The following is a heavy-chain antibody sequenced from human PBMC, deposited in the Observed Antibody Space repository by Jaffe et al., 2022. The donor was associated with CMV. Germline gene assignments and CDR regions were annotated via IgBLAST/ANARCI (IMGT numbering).Heavy chain of an antibody. D-gene: IGHD2-15*01. Sequence: EVQLVESGGGLVQPGGSLRLSCASSGFTFSSYAMIWVRQAPGKGLEWVSTINGRDGNTYYADSVKGRFTISRDNSKNTLYLQLNSLRAEDTAVYYCAKAGSGCSPDGCYSHSDYWGQGTLVTVSS. CDR3: AKAGSGCSPDGCYSHSDY. V-gene: IGHV3-23*04. CDR1: GFTFSSYA. J-gene: IGHJ4*02. CDR2: INGRDGNT.